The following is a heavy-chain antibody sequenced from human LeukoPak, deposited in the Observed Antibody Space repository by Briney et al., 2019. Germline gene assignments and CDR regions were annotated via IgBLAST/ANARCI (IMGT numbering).Heavy chain of an antibody. Sequence: GGSLRLSCAASGFTFSGYWMHWVRQAPGKGLVWVSRIKSDGSSTTYADSMKGRFTISRDNAKNTLYLEMNSLRAEDTAVYYCARTFAAAHIDYWGQGTLVTVSS. J-gene: IGHJ4*02. CDR3: ARTFAAAHIDY. V-gene: IGHV3-74*01. D-gene: IGHD2-15*01. CDR1: GFTFSGYW. CDR2: IKSDGSST.